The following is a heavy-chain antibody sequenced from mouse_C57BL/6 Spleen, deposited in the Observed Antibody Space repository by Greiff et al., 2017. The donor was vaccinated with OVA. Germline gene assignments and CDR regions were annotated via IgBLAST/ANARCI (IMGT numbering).Heavy chain of an antibody. V-gene: IGHV1-53*01. CDR2: INPSNGGT. D-gene: IGHD2-4*01. CDR3: ARYDYDGLYYFDY. J-gene: IGHJ2*01. CDR1: GYTFTSYW. Sequence: QVQLKQPGTELVKPGASVKLSCKASGYTFTSYWMHWVKQRPGQGLEWIGNINPSNGGTNYNEKFKSKATLTVDKSSSTAYMQLSSLTSEDSAVYYCARYDYDGLYYFDYWGQGTTLTVSS.